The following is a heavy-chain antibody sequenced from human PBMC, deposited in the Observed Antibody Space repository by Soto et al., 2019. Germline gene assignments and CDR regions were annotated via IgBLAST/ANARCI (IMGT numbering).Heavy chain of an antibody. CDR1: GYTLTRYG. J-gene: IGHJ6*01. V-gene: IGHV1-18*01. CDR3: AMVDVYVTPSPQDV. Sequence: QVQLVQSGAEVKNPGASVKVSCKASGYTLTRYGIGWARQAPGQGLEWMGWINTYNGNTNYAQNVQGRVTLTTDTAKSTPYRELRSLRSNDTAIYYCAMVDVYVTPSPQDVWGQGTTVIVSS. D-gene: IGHD3-16*01. CDR2: INTYNGNT.